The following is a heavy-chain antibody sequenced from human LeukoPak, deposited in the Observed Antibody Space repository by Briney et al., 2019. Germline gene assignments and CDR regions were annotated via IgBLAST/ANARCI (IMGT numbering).Heavy chain of an antibody. Sequence: PGGSLRLSCEASGFNFSFSIMHWVRQAPGKGLEWVAVISYDGSIKAYAESVKGRFTISRDNSENTLYLQMNSLKFEDTAVYYCATEGHSSGWAGTFDIWGQGTMVTISS. CDR1: GFNFSFSI. CDR2: ISYDGSIK. D-gene: IGHD6-25*01. CDR3: ATEGHSSGWAGTFDI. J-gene: IGHJ3*02. V-gene: IGHV3-30-3*01.